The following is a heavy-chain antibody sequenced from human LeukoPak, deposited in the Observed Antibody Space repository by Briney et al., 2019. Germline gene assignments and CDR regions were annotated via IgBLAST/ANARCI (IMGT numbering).Heavy chain of an antibody. Sequence: GGSLRLSCATSGFAFSNYALSWVREAPGKGREWVSTISGSGSSTYYADSVKGRFTISRDSSKNTLFLQMNSLRAEDTAVYYCAKDSDYYGSGMDVWGQGTTVTVSS. CDR3: AKDSDYYGSGMDV. D-gene: IGHD3-10*01. V-gene: IGHV3-23*01. CDR1: GFAFSNYA. CDR2: ISGSGSST. J-gene: IGHJ6*02.